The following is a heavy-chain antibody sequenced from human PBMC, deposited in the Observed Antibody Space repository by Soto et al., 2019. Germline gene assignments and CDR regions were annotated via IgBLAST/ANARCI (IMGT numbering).Heavy chain of an antibody. CDR3: AREGLRGYSYAFVYGMDV. V-gene: IGHV3-53*01. J-gene: IGHJ6*02. D-gene: IGHD5-18*01. CDR1: GFTVSSNY. Sequence: GGSLRLSCAASGFTVSSNYMSWVRQAPGKGLEWVSVIYSGGSTYYADSVKGRFTISRDNSKNTLYLQMNSLRAEDTAVYYCAREGLRGYSYAFVYGMDVWGQGTTVTVSS. CDR2: IYSGGST.